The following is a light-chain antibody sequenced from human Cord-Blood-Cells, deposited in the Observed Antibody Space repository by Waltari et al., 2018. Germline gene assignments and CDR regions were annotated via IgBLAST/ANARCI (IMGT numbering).Light chain of an antibody. CDR2: DAS. V-gene: IGKV3-11*01. Sequence: EIVLTQSPATLSLSPGERATLSSRASQSVSSYLAWYQQKPGQAPRLLIYDASNRATGIPARFSGSGSGTDFTLTISSLEPEDFAVYYCQQRSNWRTFGQGTRLEIK. CDR1: QSVSSY. CDR3: QQRSNWRT. J-gene: IGKJ5*01.